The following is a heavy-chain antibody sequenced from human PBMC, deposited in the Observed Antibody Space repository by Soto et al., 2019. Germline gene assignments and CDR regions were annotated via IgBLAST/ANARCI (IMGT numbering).Heavy chain of an antibody. Sequence: SGARSPTCTISGGFLSSSSFHWGWVRQPPGKGLEWIGSIYYSGLTYYNPSLNSRVIISVDTSKNQFSLRLNSVTAADTAVYFCAGHSLSGYSSNWFDPWGQGTLVTVSS. CDR1: GGFLSSSSFH. V-gene: IGHV4-39*01. CDR3: AGHSLSGYSSNWFDP. J-gene: IGHJ5*02. D-gene: IGHD6-13*01. CDR2: IYYSGLT.